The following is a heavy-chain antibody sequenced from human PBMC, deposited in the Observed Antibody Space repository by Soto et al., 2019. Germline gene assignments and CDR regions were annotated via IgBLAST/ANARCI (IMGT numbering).Heavy chain of an antibody. V-gene: IGHV3-72*01. CDR1: GFSFSDYY. Sequence: EVQLVESGGGLVQPGGSLRLSCAASGFSFSDYYMDWVRQVPGKGREWVGRTRNKANSYSAEYAPPVKGRFTISRHDLEDSMYLQMNNLKTEDTAVYYCARDTGGSYDYWGQGALVTVSS. D-gene: IGHD1-26*01. CDR3: ARDTGGSYDY. CDR2: TRNKANSYSA. J-gene: IGHJ4*02.